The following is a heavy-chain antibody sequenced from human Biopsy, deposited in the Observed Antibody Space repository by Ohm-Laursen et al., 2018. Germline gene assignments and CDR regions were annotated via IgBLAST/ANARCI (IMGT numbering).Heavy chain of an antibody. CDR1: EGTFSNYG. J-gene: IGHJ1*01. CDR3: ATKLTGYFHH. CDR2: NIPILGTG. Sequence: SVKASCKAPEGTFSNYGVNWVRQAPGQGLEWLGGNIPILGTGNYAHQFQDRVTVVADTSTSTVTMELRSLRSADTAVYYCATKLTGYFHHWGQGTLVIVSS. D-gene: IGHD3-9*01. V-gene: IGHV1-69*06.